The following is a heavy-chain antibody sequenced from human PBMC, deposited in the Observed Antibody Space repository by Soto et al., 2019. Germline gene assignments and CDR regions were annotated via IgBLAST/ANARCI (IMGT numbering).Heavy chain of an antibody. CDR2: IIPVFRSI. V-gene: IGHV1-69*14. D-gene: IGHD1-7*01. J-gene: IGHJ6*02. CDR1: GDTFSSYS. CDR3: ARDDGWNYRYYDMEV. Sequence: VQLVQSGAEVKTPGSSVKVSCKASGDTFSSYSIAWVRQAPGQGLEWMGGIIPVFRSINYSQKFQGRVTITADKSTTTAYMELTSLRPQDTAVYFCARDDGWNYRYYDMEVWGQGTTVTVS.